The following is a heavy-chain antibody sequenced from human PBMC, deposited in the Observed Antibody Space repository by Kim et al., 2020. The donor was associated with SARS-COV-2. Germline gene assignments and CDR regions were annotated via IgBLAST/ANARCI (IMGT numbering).Heavy chain of an antibody. CDR3: ARDLMYYDILTGLSRDYYYGMDV. D-gene: IGHD3-9*01. Sequence: SETLSLTCTVSGGSISSYYWSWIRQPPGKGLEWIGYIYYSGSTNYNPSLKSRVTISVDTSKNQFSLKLSSVTAADTAVYYCARDLMYYDILTGLSRDYYYGMDVWGQGTTVTVSS. J-gene: IGHJ6*02. CDR2: IYYSGST. CDR1: GGSISSYY. V-gene: IGHV4-59*01.